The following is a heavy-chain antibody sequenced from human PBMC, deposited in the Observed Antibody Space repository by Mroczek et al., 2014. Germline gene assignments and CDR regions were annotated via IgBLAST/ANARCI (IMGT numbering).Heavy chain of an antibody. CDR1: GGSISSYY. J-gene: IGHJ6*03. CDR3: ARVSGGSPTSYYYYYMDV. Sequence: QVQLQESGPGLVKPSETLSLTCTVSGGSISSYYWSWIRQPPGKGLEWIGYIYYSGSTNYNPSLKSRVTISVDTSKNQFSLKLSSVTAADTAVYYCARVSGGSPTSYYYYYMDVWGKGTTVTVSS. V-gene: IGHV4-59*01. CDR2: IYYSGST. D-gene: IGHD3-10*01.